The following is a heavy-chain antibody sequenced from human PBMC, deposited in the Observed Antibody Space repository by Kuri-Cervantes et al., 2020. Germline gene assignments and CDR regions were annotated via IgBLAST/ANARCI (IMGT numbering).Heavy chain of an antibody. CDR3: ARGGHDYKGPDP. V-gene: IGHV1-2*02. D-gene: IGHD4-11*01. CDR1: GYTFTGYY. Sequence: ASVKVSCKASGYTFTGYYMHWVRQAPGQGLEWMGWVNPNSGGTNYAQKFQGRVTMTRDTPISTAYTGLRRLRSDDTAVYYCARGGHDYKGPDPWGQGTLVTVSS. J-gene: IGHJ5*02. CDR2: VNPNSGGT.